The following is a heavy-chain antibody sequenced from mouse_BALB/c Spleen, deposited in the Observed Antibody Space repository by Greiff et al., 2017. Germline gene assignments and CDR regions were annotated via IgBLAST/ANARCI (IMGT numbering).Heavy chain of an antibody. V-gene: IGHV1-18*01. Sequence: VQLQQSGPELVKPGASVKIPCKASGYTFTDYNMDWVKQSHGKSLEWIGDINPNNGGTIYNQKFKGKATLTVDKSSSTAYMELRSLTSEDTAVYYCARDHYDYDGYFDVWGAGTTVTVSS. CDR3: ARDHYDYDGYFDV. J-gene: IGHJ1*01. D-gene: IGHD2-4*01. CDR2: INPNNGGT. CDR1: GYTFTDYN.